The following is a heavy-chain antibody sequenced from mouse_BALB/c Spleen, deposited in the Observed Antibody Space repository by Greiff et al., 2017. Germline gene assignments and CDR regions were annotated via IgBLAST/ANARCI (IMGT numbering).Heavy chain of an antibody. CDR3: ARAAATSFDY. CDR1: GFNITDYY. V-gene: IGHV14-1*02. CDR2: IDPENGNT. Sequence: VQLQQSGAELVRPGALVKLSCKASGFNITDYYMHWVKQRPEQGLEWIGWIDPENGNTIYDPKFQGKASITADTSSNTAYLQLSSLTSEDTAVYYCARAAATSFDYWGQGTTLTVSS. D-gene: IGHD1-2*01. J-gene: IGHJ2*01.